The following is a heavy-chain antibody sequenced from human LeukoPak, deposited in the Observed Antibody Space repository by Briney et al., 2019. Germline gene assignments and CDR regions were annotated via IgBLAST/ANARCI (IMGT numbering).Heavy chain of an antibody. J-gene: IGHJ5*02. D-gene: IGHD3-16*01. V-gene: IGHV3-7*01. CDR2: IRQDGSQK. CDR3: ARDQSRGSNWFDP. CDR1: GFTFSSYS. Sequence: GGSLRLSCAASGFTFSSYSMNWVRQAPGKGLEWVATIRQDGSQKYYVDSVKGRFTISRDNAKNSLYLQMNSLRAEDTAVYYCARDQSRGSNWFDPWGQGTLVTVSS.